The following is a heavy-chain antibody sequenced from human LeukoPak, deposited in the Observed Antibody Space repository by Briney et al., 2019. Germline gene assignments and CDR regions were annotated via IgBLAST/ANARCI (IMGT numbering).Heavy chain of an antibody. Sequence: GESLKISCKGSGYRFTNYWIAWVRQIPGKGLELMGSIYPGDSDTRYSPSFQGQVTISADKSTTTAYLQWNSLKASDTAKYYCTRQGVYYSDSSAYYYWGQGTLVTVSS. CDR3: TRQGVYYSDSSAYYY. CDR1: GYRFTNYW. CDR2: IYPGDSDT. D-gene: IGHD3-22*01. V-gene: IGHV5-51*01. J-gene: IGHJ4*02.